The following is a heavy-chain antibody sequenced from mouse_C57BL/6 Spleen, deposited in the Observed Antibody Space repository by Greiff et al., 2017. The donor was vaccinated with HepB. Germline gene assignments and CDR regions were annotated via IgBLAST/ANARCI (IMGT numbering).Heavy chain of an antibody. CDR1: GYTFTSYT. CDR3: TRKSTRASY. CDR2: INPSSGYT. Sequence: VQLQQSGAELVKPGASVKMSCKASGYTFTSYTMHWVKQRPGQGLEWIGYINPSSGYTKYNQKFKDKATLTADKSSSTAYMQLSSLTSEDSAVYYYTRKSTRASYLGQGTTLTVYS. J-gene: IGHJ2*01. D-gene: IGHD3-1*01. V-gene: IGHV1-4*01.